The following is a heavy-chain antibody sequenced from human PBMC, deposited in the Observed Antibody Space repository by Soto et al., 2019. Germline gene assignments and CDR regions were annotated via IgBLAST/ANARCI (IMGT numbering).Heavy chain of an antibody. D-gene: IGHD1-7*01. Sequence: VAAVKVSCKACGYTFTSYYMHWVRQAPGQGLEWMGIINPSGGSTSYAQKFQGRVTMTRDTSTSTVYMELSSLRSEDTAVYYCARVIGTTGRLRDYYYGMDVWGQGTTVTVSS. CDR3: ARVIGTTGRLRDYYYGMDV. J-gene: IGHJ6*02. V-gene: IGHV1-46*01. CDR2: INPSGGST. CDR1: GYTFTSYY.